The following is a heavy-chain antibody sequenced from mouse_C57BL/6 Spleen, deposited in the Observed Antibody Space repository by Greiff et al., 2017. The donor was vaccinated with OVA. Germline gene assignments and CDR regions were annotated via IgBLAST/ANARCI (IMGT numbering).Heavy chain of an antibody. D-gene: IGHD2-4*01. CDR3: ARGYYDYDGAWFAY. Sequence: EVQLVESGGGLVQPGGSLSLSCAASGFTFTDYYMSWVRQPPGKALEWLGFIRNKANGYTTEYSASVKGRFTISRDNSQSILYLQMNALRAEDSATYYCARGYYDYDGAWFAYWGQGTLVTVSA. CDR1: GFTFTDYY. V-gene: IGHV7-3*01. CDR2: IRNKANGYTT. J-gene: IGHJ3*01.